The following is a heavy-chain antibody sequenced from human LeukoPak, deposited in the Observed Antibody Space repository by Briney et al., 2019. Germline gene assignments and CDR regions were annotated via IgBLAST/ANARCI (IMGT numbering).Heavy chain of an antibody. CDR2: INGDGSTT. D-gene: IGHD3-22*01. V-gene: IGHV3-74*01. CDR1: GFSLGNYW. Sequence: QPGGSLRLSCAASGFSLGNYWMHWVRQVPGKGLVWVSLINGDGSTTNYADFVKGRFTISRDNAKNTLSLQVNSLRAEDTAVYYCATGNYYDSRGYYTFGYWGQGTLVTVSS. J-gene: IGHJ1*01. CDR3: ATGNYYDSRGYYTFGY.